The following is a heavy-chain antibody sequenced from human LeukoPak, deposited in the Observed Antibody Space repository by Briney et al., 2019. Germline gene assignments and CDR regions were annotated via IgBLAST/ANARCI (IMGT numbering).Heavy chain of an antibody. D-gene: IGHD5-24*01. V-gene: IGHV5-51*01. CDR1: GYSFSSYW. J-gene: IGHJ4*02. CDR3: ARLGDAYSPVY. CDR2: IYPSDSDT. Sequence: GESLKISCKGSGYSFSSYWIGWVRQMPEKGLEWMGIIYPSDSDTKYSPSFQGQVTISADKSISTAYLQWSSLKASDTATYYCARLGDAYSPVYWGQGALVTVSS.